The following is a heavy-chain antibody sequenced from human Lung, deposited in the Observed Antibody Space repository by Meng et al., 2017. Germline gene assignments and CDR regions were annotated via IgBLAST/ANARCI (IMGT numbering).Heavy chain of an antibody. CDR2: INHSGST. CDR3: ARGPTTMAHDFDY. J-gene: IGHJ4*02. D-gene: IGHD4-11*01. Sequence: HVQLQQWGAGLLQPCETLSLTCVVSGGSFSDYYWSWIRQPPGKGLEWIGEINHSGSTNYNPSLESRATISVDTSQNNLSLKLSSVTAADSAVYYCARGPTTMAHDFDYWGQGTLVTVSS. V-gene: IGHV4-34*01. CDR1: GGSFSDYY.